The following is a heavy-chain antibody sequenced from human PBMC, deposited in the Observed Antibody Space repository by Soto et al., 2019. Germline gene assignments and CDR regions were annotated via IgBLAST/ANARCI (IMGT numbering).Heavy chain of an antibody. D-gene: IGHD6-19*01. CDR2: ISGSGGST. CDR3: ARRASGWFFDY. V-gene: IGHV3-23*01. Sequence: EVQLLESGGGLVQPGGSLRLSCAASGFTFSSYAMNWVRQAPGKGLEGVSVISGSGGSTYYADSVKGRFTISRDNSKKTLYLQMNSLRAEDTAVYYCARRASGWFFDYWGQGTLVTVSS. CDR1: GFTFSSYA. J-gene: IGHJ4*02.